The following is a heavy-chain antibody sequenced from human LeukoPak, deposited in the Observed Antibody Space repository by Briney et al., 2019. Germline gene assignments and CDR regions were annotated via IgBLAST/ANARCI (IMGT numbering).Heavy chain of an antibody. CDR3: AKDDIVLNGPTYYFDY. V-gene: IGHV3-23*01. Sequence: PGGTLRLSCAASGFTFSSYGMSWVRQAPGKGLEWVSAISGSGGSTYYADSVKGRFTISRDNSKNTLYLQMNSLRAEDTAVYYCAKDDIVLNGPTYYFDYWGQGTLVTVSS. CDR1: GFTFSSYG. D-gene: IGHD2-8*01. J-gene: IGHJ4*02. CDR2: ISGSGGST.